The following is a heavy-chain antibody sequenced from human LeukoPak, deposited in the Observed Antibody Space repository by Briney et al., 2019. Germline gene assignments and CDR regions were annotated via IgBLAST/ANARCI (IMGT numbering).Heavy chain of an antibody. Sequence: SETLSLTCTVSGDSISSYYWSWLRQPPGKGLEWIGYIYYSGSTNYNPSLKSRVTISVDTSKNHFSLKLSSVTAADTAVYYCARAVAVGTTHFDYWGQGTLVTVSS. CDR1: GDSISSYY. V-gene: IGHV4-59*01. CDR3: ARAVAVGTTHFDY. J-gene: IGHJ4*02. D-gene: IGHD6-19*01. CDR2: IYYSGST.